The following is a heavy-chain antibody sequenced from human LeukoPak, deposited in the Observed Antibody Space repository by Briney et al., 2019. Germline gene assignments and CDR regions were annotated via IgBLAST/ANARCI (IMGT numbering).Heavy chain of an antibody. D-gene: IGHD3-22*01. V-gene: IGHV3-23*01. CDR3: AQRPAKYYYDSSGYYHDY. CDR2: ISGSGGST. J-gene: IGHJ4*02. Sequence: GGSLRLSCAASGFTFSSYAMSWVRQAPGKGLEWVSAISGSGGSTYYADSVKGRFAISRDNSKNTLYLQMNSLRAEDTAVYYCAQRPAKYYYDSSGYYHDYWGQGTLVTVSS. CDR1: GFTFSSYA.